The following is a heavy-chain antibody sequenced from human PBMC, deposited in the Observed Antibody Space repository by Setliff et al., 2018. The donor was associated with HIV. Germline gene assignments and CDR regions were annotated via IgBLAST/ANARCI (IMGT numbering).Heavy chain of an antibody. CDR2: IDPSGDLT. D-gene: IGHD1-1*01. Sequence: PGGSLRLSCAASGLTLSIYSMSWLRQAPGKGLDWVSAIDPSGDLTYYADSVKGRSSISRDNSKNTVFLQLNSLRPEDTALYYCASARIPTGGTSTSFDFWGQGALVTVPQ. V-gene: IGHV3-23*01. CDR3: ASARIPTGGTSTSFDF. J-gene: IGHJ4*02. CDR1: GLTLSIYS.